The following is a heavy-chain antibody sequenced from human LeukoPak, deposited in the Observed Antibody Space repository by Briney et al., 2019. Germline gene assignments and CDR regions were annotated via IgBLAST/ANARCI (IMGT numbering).Heavy chain of an antibody. CDR1: GFTFSNYA. D-gene: IGHD3-3*01. CDR3: ANDPLSDLWSGREENYYMDV. CDR2: TSGSGGST. Sequence: GGSLRLSCVASGFTFSNYAMSWVRQAPGKGLEWVSATSGSGGSTYYADSVKGRFTISRDNSKNSLYLQMNSLRAEGTAVYYCANDPLSDLWSGREENYYMDVWGKGTTVTVSS. J-gene: IGHJ6*03. V-gene: IGHV3-23*01.